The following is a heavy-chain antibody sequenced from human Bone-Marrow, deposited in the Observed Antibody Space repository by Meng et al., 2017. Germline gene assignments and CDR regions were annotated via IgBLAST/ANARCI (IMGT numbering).Heavy chain of an antibody. V-gene: IGHV3-48*04. Sequence: GESLKISCAASGFTFSSYSMNWVRQALGKGLEWVSSISSSGSTIYYADSVKGRFTISRDNAKNSLYLQMNSLRAEDTAVYYCARGPLGADYWGQGTLVTVSS. CDR2: ISSSGSTI. CDR1: GFTFSSYS. D-gene: IGHD4/OR15-4a*01. J-gene: IGHJ4*02. CDR3: ARGPLGADY.